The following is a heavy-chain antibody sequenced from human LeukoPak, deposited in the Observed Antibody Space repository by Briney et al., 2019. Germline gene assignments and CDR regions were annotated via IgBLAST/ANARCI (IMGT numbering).Heavy chain of an antibody. V-gene: IGHV4-30-2*01. CDR1: GGSISSGGYY. Sequence: SQTLSLTCTVSGGSISSGGYYWSWIRQPPGKGLEWIGYIYHSGSTYYNPSLKSRVTMSVDTSKNQFSLKLSSVTAADTAVYYCARNDIVVVPAATLGAFDIWGQGTMVTVSS. CDR2: IYHSGST. J-gene: IGHJ3*02. CDR3: ARNDIVVVPAATLGAFDI. D-gene: IGHD2-2*01.